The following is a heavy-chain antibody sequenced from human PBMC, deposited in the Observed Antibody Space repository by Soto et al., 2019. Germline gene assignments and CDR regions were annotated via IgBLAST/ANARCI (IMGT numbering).Heavy chain of an antibody. D-gene: IGHD3-9*01. Sequence: GGSLRLSCAASGFTFSGYSVNWVRQAPGKGLEWISYISSGSKTVYYAESVKGRFTVSRDNARNSQYLQMNSLRDEDTAVYYCVREDILGVRSFDYWGQGTLVTVSS. J-gene: IGHJ4*02. CDR1: GFTFSGYS. CDR2: ISSGSKTV. CDR3: VREDILGVRSFDY. V-gene: IGHV3-48*02.